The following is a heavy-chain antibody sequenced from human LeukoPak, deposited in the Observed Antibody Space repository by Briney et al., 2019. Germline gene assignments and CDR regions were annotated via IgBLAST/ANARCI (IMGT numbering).Heavy chain of an antibody. Sequence: PSETLSLTCTVSGGSISSYYWSWIRQPAGKGLEWIGRIYTSGSTNYNPSLKSRVTMSVDTSKNQFSLKLSSVTAADTAVYYCAREHTMIRGVIIDYWGQGTLVTVSS. D-gene: IGHD3-10*01. CDR3: AREHTMIRGVIIDY. CDR2: IYTSGST. CDR1: GGSISSYY. V-gene: IGHV4-4*07. J-gene: IGHJ4*02.